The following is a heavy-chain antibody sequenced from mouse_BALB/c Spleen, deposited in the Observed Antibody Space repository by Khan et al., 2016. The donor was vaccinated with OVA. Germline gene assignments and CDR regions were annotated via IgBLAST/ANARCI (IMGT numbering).Heavy chain of an antibody. CDR3: ARQPYYHYNVMDY. Sequence: QVQLKESGPGLVAPSQSLSITCTISGFSLTNYGVHWVRQPPGKGLEWLVVIWSDGSTNYNSALKSRLPITKDNSKSQVFLKMNSLQTDDTAIYFCARQPYYHYNVMDYWGQGVSVTVSS. D-gene: IGHD2-10*01. CDR2: IWSDGST. CDR1: GFSLTNYG. J-gene: IGHJ4*01. V-gene: IGHV2-6-1*01.